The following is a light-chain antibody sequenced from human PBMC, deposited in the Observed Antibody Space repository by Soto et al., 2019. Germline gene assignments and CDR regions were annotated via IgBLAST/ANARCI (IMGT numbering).Light chain of an antibody. CDR1: QSLNSFY. J-gene: IGKJ1*01. CDR2: GSS. CDR3: KQYDISPRT. Sequence: EIVLTQSPGTLSLSPGERATLSCRASQSLNSFYLAWYQQKPGQAPRLLIYGSSNRATGIPDRFSGSGSGTDFTLTISRLDPEDFPVYYCKQYDISPRTFGQGTKVEVK. V-gene: IGKV3-20*01.